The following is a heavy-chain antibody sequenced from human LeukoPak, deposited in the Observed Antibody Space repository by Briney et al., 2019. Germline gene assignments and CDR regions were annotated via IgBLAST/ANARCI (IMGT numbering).Heavy chain of an antibody. V-gene: IGHV4-34*01. Sequence: SETLSLTCAVYGGSFSGYYWSWIRQPPGKGLEWIGEINHSGSTNYNPSLKSRVTISVDTSKNQFSLKLSSVTAADTAVYYCARTHSSGWYRGRYFQHWGQGTLVTVSS. CDR2: INHSGST. CDR3: ARTHSSGWYRGRYFQH. CDR1: GGSFSGYY. D-gene: IGHD6-19*01. J-gene: IGHJ1*01.